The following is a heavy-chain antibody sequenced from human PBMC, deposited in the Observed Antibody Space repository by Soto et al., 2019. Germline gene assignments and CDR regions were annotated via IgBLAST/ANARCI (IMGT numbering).Heavy chain of an antibody. Sequence: WVSLRLSCGASRFIFSSFWMSWVRQAPGEGLEWVANIKGDGTETYYVESVRGRFTISRDNAKKSLYLQMNSLRGDDTAVYYCARGPPPWGGGGGTFDIWGQGTMVTVSS. J-gene: IGHJ3*02. CDR3: ARGPPPWGGGGGTFDI. CDR1: RFIFSSFW. D-gene: IGHD3-16*01. CDR2: IKGDGTET. V-gene: IGHV3-7*01.